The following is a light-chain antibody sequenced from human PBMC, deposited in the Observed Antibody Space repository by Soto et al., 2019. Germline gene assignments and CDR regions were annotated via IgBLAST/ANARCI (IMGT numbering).Light chain of an antibody. J-gene: IGKJ1*01. CDR2: WAS. Sequence: DIVMTQSPDSLAVSLGERATINCKSSQSVLYSSNNKNYLAWYQQKPGQPPKLLIYWASTRESGVTDRFRGSGSGTDFTLSISGLQAEDVAVYYCQQYYVSPPTFGQGTKVDI. V-gene: IGKV4-1*01. CDR1: QSVLYSSNNKNY. CDR3: QQYYVSPPT.